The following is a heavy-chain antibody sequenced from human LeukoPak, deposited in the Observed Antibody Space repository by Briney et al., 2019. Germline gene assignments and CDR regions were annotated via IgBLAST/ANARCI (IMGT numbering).Heavy chain of an antibody. V-gene: IGHV1-69*05. Sequence: GASVKVSCKASGYTFTGYYMHWVRQAPGQGLEWMGRIIPIFGTANYAQKFQGRVTITTDESTSTAYMELSSLRSEDTAVYYCAREWQIDNRFDYWGQGTLVTVSS. J-gene: IGHJ4*02. CDR2: IIPIFGTA. CDR1: GYTFTGYY. CDR3: AREWQIDNRFDY. D-gene: IGHD1-14*01.